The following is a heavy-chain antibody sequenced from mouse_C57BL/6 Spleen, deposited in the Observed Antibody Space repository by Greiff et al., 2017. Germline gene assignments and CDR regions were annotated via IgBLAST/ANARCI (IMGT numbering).Heavy chain of an antibody. CDR1: GYTFTDYN. V-gene: IGHV1-22*01. CDR3: ARQPPYCDSSTGFAY. D-gene: IGHD1-1*01. CDR2: INPNNGGT. Sequence: EVQVVESGPELVKPGASVKMSCKASGYTFTDYNMHWVKQSHGKSLEWIGYINPNNGGTSYNQKFKGKATLTVNKSSSTAYMELRSLTSEDSAVXYRARQPPYCDSSTGFAYWGQGTLLTVSA. J-gene: IGHJ3*01.